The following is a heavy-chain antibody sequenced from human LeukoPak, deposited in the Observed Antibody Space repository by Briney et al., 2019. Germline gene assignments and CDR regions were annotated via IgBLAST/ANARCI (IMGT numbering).Heavy chain of an antibody. J-gene: IGHJ4*02. Sequence: GRSLRLSCTASGFTFGDYAMTWVRQAPGKGLEWVGFIRSKIYGGTPEYAASVKGRFTISRDDSKGVAYLQMNSLKTEDTAVYYCTRDQTPYYWGQGTLVTVSS. CDR1: GFTFGDYA. CDR2: IRSKIYGGTP. CDR3: TRDQTPYY. V-gene: IGHV3-49*04.